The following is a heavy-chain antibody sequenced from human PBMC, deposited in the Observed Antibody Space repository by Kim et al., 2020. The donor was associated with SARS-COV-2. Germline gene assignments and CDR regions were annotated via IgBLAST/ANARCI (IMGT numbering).Heavy chain of an antibody. V-gene: IGHV1-3*01. J-gene: IGHJ4*02. CDR1: GYTFTSYA. CDR3: ARDHSSSWYGRENYFDY. D-gene: IGHD6-13*01. Sequence: ASVKVSCKASGYTFTSYAMHWVRQAPGQRLEWMGWINAGNGNTKYSQKFQGRVTITRDTSASTAYMELSNLRSEDTAVYYCARDHSSSWYGRENYFDYWGQGTLVTVSS. CDR2: INAGNGNT.